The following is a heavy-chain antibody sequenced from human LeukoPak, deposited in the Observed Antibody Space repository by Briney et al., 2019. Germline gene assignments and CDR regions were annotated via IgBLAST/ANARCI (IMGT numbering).Heavy chain of an antibody. D-gene: IGHD4-17*01. CDR1: GDSINSRNNF. CDR3: ARQMTTVIYAPFGY. CDR2: IYYSGTT. V-gene: IGHV4-39*01. Sequence: SETLSLTCTVSGDSINSRNNFWGWIRQPPGKGLEWIGTIYYSGTTYFNSSLKSRITISVDTSKNQFSLELNSVTAADTAVYYCARQMTTVIYAPFGYWGQGTLVTVSS. J-gene: IGHJ4*02.